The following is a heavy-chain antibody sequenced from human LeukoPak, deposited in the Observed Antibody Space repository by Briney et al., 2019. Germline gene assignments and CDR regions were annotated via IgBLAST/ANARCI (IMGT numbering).Heavy chain of an antibody. J-gene: IGHJ4*02. CDR3: AKAAAAPGFDF. Sequence: RGSLRLSCAASGFTSSSYALNWVRQAPGKGLEWVATVSGSGDRMYHADSVKGRFTISRDNSKNTIYLQMNGLRAEDTALYYCAKAAAAPGFDFWGQGTLVTVSS. D-gene: IGHD6-13*01. CDR1: GFTSSSYA. V-gene: IGHV3-23*01. CDR2: VSGSGDRM.